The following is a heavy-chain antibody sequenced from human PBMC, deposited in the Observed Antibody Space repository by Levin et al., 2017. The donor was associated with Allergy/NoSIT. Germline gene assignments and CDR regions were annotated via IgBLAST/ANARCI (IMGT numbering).Heavy chain of an antibody. CDR3: ARLLGYSYGYPD. J-gene: IGHJ3*01. Sequence: SETLSLTCTVSGGSISSSSYYWGWIRQPPGKGLEWIGSIYYSGSTYYNPSLKSRVTISVDTSKNQFSLKLSSVTAADTAVYYCARLLGYSYGYPDWGQGTMVTVSS. CDR2: IYYSGST. D-gene: IGHD5-18*01. CDR1: GGSISSSSYY. V-gene: IGHV4-39*01.